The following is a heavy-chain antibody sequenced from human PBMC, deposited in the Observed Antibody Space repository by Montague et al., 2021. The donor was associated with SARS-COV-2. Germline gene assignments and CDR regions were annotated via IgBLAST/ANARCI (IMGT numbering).Heavy chain of an antibody. CDR2: IYTTGSS. CDR1: AGSIRDYY. V-gene: IGHV4-4*07. Sequence: SETLSLTCAVSAGSIRDYYWSWIRQPAGKGLEWIGRIYTTGSSDYSPSLQGRVTMSVDTSENQVSLRLMSVTAADTALYYCARERSYLYWYFDLWGRGTLVTVSS. J-gene: IGHJ2*01. CDR3: ARERSYLYWYFDL.